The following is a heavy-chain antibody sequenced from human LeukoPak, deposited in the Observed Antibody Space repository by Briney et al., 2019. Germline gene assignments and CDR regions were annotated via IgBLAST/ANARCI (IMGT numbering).Heavy chain of an antibody. CDR3: ARERGGIAVDY. J-gene: IGHJ4*02. CDR2: MNSGGSST. CDR1: GFTLRGYG. Sequence: GGTLRPSSAPSGFTLRGYGMHWVPHAPGKGLGCFSRMNSGGSSTSYADSVKGRFTISRDNAKNTLYLQMNSLRAEDTAVYYCARERGGIAVDYWGQGTRVSVSS. D-gene: IGHD3-16*01. V-gene: IGHV3-74*01.